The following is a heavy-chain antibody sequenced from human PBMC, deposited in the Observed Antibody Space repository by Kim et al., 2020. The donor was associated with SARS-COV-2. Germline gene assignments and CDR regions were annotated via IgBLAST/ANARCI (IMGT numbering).Heavy chain of an antibody. CDR1: GGSFSGYY. J-gene: IGHJ6*02. CDR3: ARGLRAYYYGMDV. V-gene: IGHV4-34*01. CDR2: INHSGST. Sequence: SETLSLTCAVYGGSFSGYYWSWIRQPPGKGLEWIGEINHSGSTNYNPSLKSRVTISVDTSKNQFSLKLSSVTAADTAVYYCARGLRAYYYGMDVWGQGTTVTVSS.